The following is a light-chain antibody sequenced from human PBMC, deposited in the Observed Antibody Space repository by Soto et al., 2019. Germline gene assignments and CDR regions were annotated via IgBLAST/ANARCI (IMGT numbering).Light chain of an antibody. CDR1: SSDIGAYIY. CDR2: EVS. CDR3: SSYAGSNNFV. J-gene: IGLJ1*01. Sequence: QSALTQPPSASGSLGQSLTISCTGTSSDIGAYIYVSWYQQHPGKAPKNIISEVSRRPSGVPERCSGSRSGNTASLTVSGLQADDEGHYYCSSYAGSNNFVFGTGTKLTVL. V-gene: IGLV2-8*01.